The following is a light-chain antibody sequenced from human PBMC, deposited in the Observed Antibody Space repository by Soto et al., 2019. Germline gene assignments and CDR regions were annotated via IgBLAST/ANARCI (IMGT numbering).Light chain of an antibody. CDR1: KSDIGVYDF. J-gene: IGLJ1*01. CDR3: KSYAGSNTYV. CDR2: EVV. V-gene: IGLV2-8*01. Sequence: LTQPPSASGSPGQSVTISCTGTKSDIGVYDFVSWYQHHPGKAPRLIIYEVVQRPSGVPDRFSGSKSGNTASLTVSGLQAADEADYFCKSYAGSNTYVFGSGTKVTVL.